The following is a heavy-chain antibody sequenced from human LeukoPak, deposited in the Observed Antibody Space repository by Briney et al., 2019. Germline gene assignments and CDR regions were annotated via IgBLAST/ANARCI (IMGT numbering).Heavy chain of an antibody. CDR3: AREGETYYDFWSGYHYYFDY. D-gene: IGHD3-3*01. J-gene: IGHJ4*02. V-gene: IGHV1-46*03. CDR2: INPSGGST. CDR1: GYTFTSYY. Sequence: ASVKVSCKASGYTFTSYYMHWVRQAPGQGLEWMGIINPSGGSTSYTQKFQGRVTMTRDMSTSTVYMELSSLRSEDTAVYYCAREGETYYDFWSGYHYYFDYWGQGTLVTVSS.